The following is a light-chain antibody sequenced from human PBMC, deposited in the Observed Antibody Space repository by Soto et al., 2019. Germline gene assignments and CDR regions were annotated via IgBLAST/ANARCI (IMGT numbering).Light chain of an antibody. CDR2: DAS. Sequence: DIQMTQSPSTLSASVGDRVTITCRASQSISKYLDWYQQKPGKAPKFLIYDASNLESGVPSRFSGSGSGTEFTLTMSSLQPNDFVTYYCQQYKSYPWTFGQVTKVSI. CDR3: QQYKSYPWT. CDR1: QSISKY. V-gene: IGKV1-5*01. J-gene: IGKJ1*01.